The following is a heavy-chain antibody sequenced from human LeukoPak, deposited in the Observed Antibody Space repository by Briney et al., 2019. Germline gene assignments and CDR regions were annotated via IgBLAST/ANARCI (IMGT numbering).Heavy chain of an antibody. CDR1: GGSISSSSYY. J-gene: IGHJ6*03. CDR3: ARHRGSSYYYYMDV. Sequence: SETLSLTCTVSGGSISSSSYYWGWIRQPPGKGLEWIGSIYYSGSTYYNPSLKSRVTISVDTSKNQFSLKLSSVTAADTAVYYCARHRGSSYYYYMDVWGKGTTVTVSS. CDR2: IYYSGST. V-gene: IGHV4-39*01. D-gene: IGHD2-2*01.